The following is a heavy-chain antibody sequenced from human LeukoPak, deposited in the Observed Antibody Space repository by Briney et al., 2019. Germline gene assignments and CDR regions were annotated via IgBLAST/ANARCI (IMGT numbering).Heavy chain of an antibody. J-gene: IGHJ6*03. CDR2: INSNGGTT. V-gene: IGHV3-64*01. D-gene: IGHD6-25*01. CDR3: ARARGSGWYYMDV. Sequence: SGGSLRLSCAASGFIFNNYALHWVRQAPGKGLEYVSTINSNGGTTFHANSVKGRFTISRDNSKNVLYLQMTSLRIEDMAVYYCARARGSGWYYMDVWGKGTTVTVS. CDR1: GFIFNNYA.